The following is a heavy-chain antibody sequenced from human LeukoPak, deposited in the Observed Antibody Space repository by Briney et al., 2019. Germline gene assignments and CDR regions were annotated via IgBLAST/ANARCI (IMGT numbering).Heavy chain of an antibody. CDR1: GFTFSNFW. J-gene: IGHJ4*02. V-gene: IGHV3-74*01. CDR2: INSDGSST. CDR3: AKGGGLTTVVTRGDY. Sequence: GGSLRLSCAASGFTFSNFWMHWVRQAPGKGLVWVSRINSDGSSTSYADSVKGRFTISRDNSKNTLYLQMNSLRAEDTAVYYCAKGGGLTTVVTRGDYWGQGTLVTVSS. D-gene: IGHD4-23*01.